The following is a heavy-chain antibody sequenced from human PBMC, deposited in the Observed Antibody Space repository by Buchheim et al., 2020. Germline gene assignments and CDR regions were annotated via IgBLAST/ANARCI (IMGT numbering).Heavy chain of an antibody. CDR1: GFTFSSYG. CDR3: AKDELFPSSWYYYYYGMDV. J-gene: IGHJ6*02. Sequence: VQVVESGGGLVQRGGSLRLSCAASGFTFSSYGMHWVRQAPGKGLEWVAVISYDGSNKYYADSVKGRFTISRDNSKNTLYLQMNSLRAEDAAVYYCAKDELFPSSWYYYYYGMDVWGQGTT. CDR2: ISYDGSNK. D-gene: IGHD6-13*01. V-gene: IGHV3-30*18.